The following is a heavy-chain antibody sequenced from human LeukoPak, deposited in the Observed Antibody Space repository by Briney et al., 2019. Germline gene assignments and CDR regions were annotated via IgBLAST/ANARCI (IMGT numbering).Heavy chain of an antibody. Sequence: SETLSLTCTVSGGSISSGGYYWSWIRQHPGKGLEWIGYIYYSGSTYYNPSLKSRVTISVDTSKNQFSLKLSSVTAADTAVYCCARVYYDSSGFLGSAFDIWGQGTMVTVSS. J-gene: IGHJ3*02. CDR2: IYYSGST. D-gene: IGHD3-22*01. CDR3: ARVYYDSSGFLGSAFDI. V-gene: IGHV4-31*03. CDR1: GGSISSGGYY.